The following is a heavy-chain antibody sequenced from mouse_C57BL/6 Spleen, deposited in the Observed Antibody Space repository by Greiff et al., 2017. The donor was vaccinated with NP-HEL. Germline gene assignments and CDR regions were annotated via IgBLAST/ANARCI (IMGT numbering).Heavy chain of an antibody. Sequence: VQLQQSGPGLVQPSQSLSITCTVSGFSLTSYGVHWVRQSPGKGLEWLGVIWSGGSTDYNAAFISRLSISKDNSKSQVFFKRNSLQADDTAIYYCASGGSTTVVAHWYFDVWGTGTTVTVSS. D-gene: IGHD1-1*01. J-gene: IGHJ1*03. V-gene: IGHV2-2*01. CDR3: ASGGSTTVVAHWYFDV. CDR1: GFSLTSYG. CDR2: IWSGGST.